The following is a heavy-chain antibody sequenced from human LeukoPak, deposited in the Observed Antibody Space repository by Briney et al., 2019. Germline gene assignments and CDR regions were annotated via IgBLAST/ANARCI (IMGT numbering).Heavy chain of an antibody. CDR1: GFTFSSYS. V-gene: IGHV3-21*01. J-gene: IGHJ4*02. Sequence: PGGSLRLSCVASGFTFSSYSMNWVRQAPGKGLEWVSAISGSGGSTYYADSVKGRFTISRDNAKNSLYLQMNSLRAEDTAVYYCARDSRYCSSTSCYHEYWGQGTLVTVSS. CDR3: ARDSRYCSSTSCYHEY. CDR2: ISGSGGST. D-gene: IGHD2-2*01.